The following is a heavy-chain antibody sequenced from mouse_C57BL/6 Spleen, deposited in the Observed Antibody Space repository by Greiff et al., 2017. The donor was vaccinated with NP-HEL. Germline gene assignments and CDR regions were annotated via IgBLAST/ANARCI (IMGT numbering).Heavy chain of an antibody. Sequence: QVQLQQPGAELVRPGSSVKLSCKASGYTFTSYWMDWVKQRPGQGLEWIGNIYPSDSETHYNQKFKDKATLTVDKSSSTAYMQLSSLTSEDSAVYYCARGDYYDYDDYWGQGTTLTVSS. V-gene: IGHV1-61*01. CDR2: IYPSDSET. D-gene: IGHD2-4*01. CDR1: GYTFTSYW. J-gene: IGHJ2*01. CDR3: ARGDYYDYDDY.